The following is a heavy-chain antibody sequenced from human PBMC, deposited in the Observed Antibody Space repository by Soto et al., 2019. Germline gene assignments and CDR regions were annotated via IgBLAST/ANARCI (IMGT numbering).Heavy chain of an antibody. CDR3: ARETIAVAGYYFDY. V-gene: IGHV1-18*03. D-gene: IGHD6-19*01. Sequence: ASMKVSCNTSGYTFTISGISWVRKAPGQGLEWIGWISAYSGNTNYAQKPQRRATMTTDTATSTTFMEVGCLRSDDMAVYYCARETIAVAGYYFDYWGQGTLVTGSS. CDR2: ISAYSGNT. CDR1: GYTFTISG. J-gene: IGHJ4*02.